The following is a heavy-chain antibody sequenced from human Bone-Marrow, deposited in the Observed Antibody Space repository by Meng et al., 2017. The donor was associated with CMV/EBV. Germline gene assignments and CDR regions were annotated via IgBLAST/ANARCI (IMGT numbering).Heavy chain of an antibody. Sequence: GGSLRLSCAASGFTFSSYSMNWVRQAPGKGLEWVSAISDSGGNTYYADSVKGRFTISRDNSKNTLYLQMNSLRAEDTAVYYCAKDKAARHYYYCGMDVWGQGTTVTVSS. V-gene: IGHV3-23*01. CDR3: AKDKAARHYYYCGMDV. CDR1: GFTFSSYS. CDR2: ISDSGGNT. D-gene: IGHD6-6*01. J-gene: IGHJ6*02.